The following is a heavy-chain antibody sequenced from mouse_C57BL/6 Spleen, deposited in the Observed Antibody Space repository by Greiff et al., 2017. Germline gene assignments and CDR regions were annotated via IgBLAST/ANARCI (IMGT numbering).Heavy chain of an antibody. J-gene: IGHJ4*01. D-gene: IGHD2-3*01. CDR1: GYTFTDYE. Sequence: VKVVESGAELVRPGASVTLSCKASGYTFTDYEMHWVKQTPVHGLEWIGAIDPETGGTAYNQKFKGKAILTADKSSSTAYMELSSLTSEDSAVYYCTRKGTYYDVYHMDYWGQGTSVTVSS. V-gene: IGHV1-15*01. CDR2: IDPETGGT. CDR3: TRKGTYYDVYHMDY.